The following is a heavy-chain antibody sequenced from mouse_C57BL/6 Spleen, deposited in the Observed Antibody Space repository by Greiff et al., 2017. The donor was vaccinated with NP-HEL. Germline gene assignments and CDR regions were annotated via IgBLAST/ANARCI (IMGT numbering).Heavy chain of an antibody. Sequence: QVQLKQSGAELVMPGASVKLSCKASGYTFTSYWMHWVKQRPGQGLEWIGEIDPSDSYTNYNQKFKGKSTLTVDKSSSTAYMQLSSLTSEDSAVYYCARSFNYYGSSPDYWGQGTTLTVSS. J-gene: IGHJ2*01. V-gene: IGHV1-69*01. D-gene: IGHD1-1*01. CDR3: ARSFNYYGSSPDY. CDR1: GYTFTSYW. CDR2: IDPSDSYT.